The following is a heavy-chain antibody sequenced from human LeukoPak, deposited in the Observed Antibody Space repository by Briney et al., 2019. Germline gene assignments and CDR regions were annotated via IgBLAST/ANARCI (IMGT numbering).Heavy chain of an antibody. V-gene: IGHV1-18*01. D-gene: IGHD2-21*02. CDR1: GYTFTSYD. CDR3: ARVGATGATADN. J-gene: IGHJ4*02. Sequence: ASVKVSCKASGYTFTSYDISWVRQAPGQGLEWMGWISAYNGNTNYAQKLQGRVTMTSDTSTSTVYMELKSLRSEDTAVYFCARVGATGATADNWGQGTLVTVSS. CDR2: ISAYNGNT.